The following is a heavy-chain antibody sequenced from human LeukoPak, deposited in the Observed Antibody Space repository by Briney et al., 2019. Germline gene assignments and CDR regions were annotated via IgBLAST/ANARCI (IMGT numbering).Heavy chain of an antibody. Sequence: ASVKVSCKASGYTFTGYYMHWVRQAPGQGLEWMGWINPNSGGTNYAQKFQGGVTMTRDTSISTAYMELSSLRSEDTAVYYCARGGGDTAMYHYYYYMDVWGKGTTVTISS. D-gene: IGHD5-18*01. CDR1: GYTFTGYY. CDR2: INPNSGGT. V-gene: IGHV1-2*02. J-gene: IGHJ6*03. CDR3: ARGGGDTAMYHYYYYMDV.